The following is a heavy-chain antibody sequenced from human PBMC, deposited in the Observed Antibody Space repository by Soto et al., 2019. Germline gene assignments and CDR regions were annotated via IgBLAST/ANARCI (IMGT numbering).Heavy chain of an antibody. V-gene: IGHV4-4*07. CDR2: TYITGDT. CDR1: GDSISTYY. D-gene: IGHD6-19*01. CDR3: AREYTETVDGPTPFYFDY. Sequence: SETLSLTCSVSGDSISTYYWSWIRQSAGKXLEWIGRTYITGDTNYNPSLKSRVTMSLDTSKNQLSLKLSSVTAADTAVYYCAREYTETVDGPTPFYFDYWGQGTPVTVSS. J-gene: IGHJ4*02.